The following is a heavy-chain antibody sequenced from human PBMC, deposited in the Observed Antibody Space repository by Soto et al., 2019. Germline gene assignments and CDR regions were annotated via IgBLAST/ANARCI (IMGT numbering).Heavy chain of an antibody. CDR2: INHSGST. CDR1: GGPFSGYY. D-gene: IGHD2-2*02. Sequence: SETLSLTCAVYGGPFSGYYWSWIRQPPGKGLEWSGEINHSGSTNYNPSLKSRVTISVDTSKNQFSLKLSSVTAADTAVYYCARGRVYCSSTSCYTFWSRNNWFDPWGRGTLVTVSS. J-gene: IGHJ5*02. V-gene: IGHV4-34*01. CDR3: ARGRVYCSSTSCYTFWSRNNWFDP.